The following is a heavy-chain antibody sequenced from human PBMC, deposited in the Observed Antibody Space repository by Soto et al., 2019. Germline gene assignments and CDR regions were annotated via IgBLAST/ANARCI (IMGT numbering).Heavy chain of an antibody. V-gene: IGHV3-48*01. D-gene: IGHD6-13*01. CDR2: ISSSSSTI. CDR1: GFTFSSYS. J-gene: IGHJ4*02. Sequence: EVQLVESGGGLVQPGGSLRLSCAASGFTFSSYSMNWVRHAPGKGLEWVSYISSSSSTIYYADSVKGRFTISRDDAKNSRYLQMNSLRAEDTAVYYCASLIAAAGTEDYWGQGTLVTVSS. CDR3: ASLIAAAGTEDY.